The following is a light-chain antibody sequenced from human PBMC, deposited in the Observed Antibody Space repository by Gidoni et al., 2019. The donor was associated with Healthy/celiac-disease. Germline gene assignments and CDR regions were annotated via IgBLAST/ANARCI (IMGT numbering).Light chain of an antibody. Sequence: ELVFTQSPATLSLSPGESATLSRRASQSVSSYLAWYQQKPGQAPRLLIYDASNRATGIPARFSGSGSGTDFTLTISSLEPEDFAVYYCQQRSNWPPLTFGGGTKVEIK. CDR2: DAS. CDR3: QQRSNWPPLT. J-gene: IGKJ4*01. CDR1: QSVSSY. V-gene: IGKV3-11*01.